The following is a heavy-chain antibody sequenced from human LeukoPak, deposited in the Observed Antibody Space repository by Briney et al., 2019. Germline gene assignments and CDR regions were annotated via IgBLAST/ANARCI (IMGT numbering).Heavy chain of an antibody. CDR3: AKDGGRYRFDC. J-gene: IGHJ4*02. D-gene: IGHD3-16*02. CDR1: GFTFSSYG. CDR2: IRNDETEI. Sequence: GGSLRLSCAASGFTFSSYGMHWVRQAPGKGLEWVSFIRNDETEIHYADFAKGRFTISRDKSKNSLYLQMNSLRPDDTALYYCAKDGGRYRFDCWGQGTMVTVSS. V-gene: IGHV3-30*02.